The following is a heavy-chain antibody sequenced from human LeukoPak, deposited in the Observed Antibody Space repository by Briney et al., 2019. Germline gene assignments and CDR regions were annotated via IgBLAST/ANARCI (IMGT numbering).Heavy chain of an antibody. J-gene: IGHJ3*02. D-gene: IGHD1-1*01. CDR1: GGTFSSYA. CDR2: INPNSGGT. V-gene: IGHV1-2*02. CDR3: ARESEPKRRVGAFDI. Sequence: ASVKVSCKASGGTFSSYAISWVRQAPGQGLEWMGWINPNSGGTNYAQKFQGRVTMTRDTSISTAYMELSRLRSDDTAVYYCARESEPKRRVGAFDIWGQGTMVTVSS.